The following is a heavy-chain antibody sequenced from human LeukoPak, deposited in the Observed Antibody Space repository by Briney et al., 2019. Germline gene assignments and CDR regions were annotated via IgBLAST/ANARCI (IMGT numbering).Heavy chain of an antibody. V-gene: IGHV4-34*01. CDR1: GGSFSGYY. Sequence: SETLSLTCAVYGGSFSGYYWSWIRQPPGKGLEWIGEINHSGSTNYNPSLKSRVTISVDTSKNQFSLKLSSVTAADTAVYYCARGARYFWSGHYNYWGQGTLVTVSS. CDR3: ARGARYFWSGHYNY. J-gene: IGHJ4*02. CDR2: INHSGST. D-gene: IGHD3-3*01.